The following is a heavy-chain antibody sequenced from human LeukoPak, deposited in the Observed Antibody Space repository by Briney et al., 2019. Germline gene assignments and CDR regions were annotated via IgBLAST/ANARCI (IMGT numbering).Heavy chain of an antibody. J-gene: IGHJ4*02. V-gene: IGHV3-21*01. Sequence: GGSLRLSCAASGFNFSNYGMNWVRQAPGKGLEWVSSISSSSSYIYYADSVKGRFPISRDNAKNSLSLQMNSLRAEDTAVYYCAREGGVFSSSWKTTYYFDYWGQGTLVTVSS. CDR1: GFNFSNYG. CDR2: ISSSSSYI. D-gene: IGHD6-13*01. CDR3: AREGGVFSSSWKTTYYFDY.